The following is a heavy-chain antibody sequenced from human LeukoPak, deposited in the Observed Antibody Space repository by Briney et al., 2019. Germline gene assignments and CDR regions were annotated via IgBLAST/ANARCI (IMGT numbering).Heavy chain of an antibody. CDR2: INHSGST. Sequence: PSETLSLTCAVYGGSFRGYYWSWIRQPPGKGLEWIGEINHSGSTNYNPSLKSRVTISVDTSKNQFSLKLSSVTAADTAVYYCARSFSYSSSWPFGYWGQGTLVTVSS. CDR1: GGSFRGYY. CDR3: ARSFSYSSSWPFGY. D-gene: IGHD6-13*01. J-gene: IGHJ4*02. V-gene: IGHV4-34*01.